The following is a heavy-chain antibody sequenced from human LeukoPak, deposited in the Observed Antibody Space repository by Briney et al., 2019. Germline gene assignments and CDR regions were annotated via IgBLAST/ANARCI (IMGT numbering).Heavy chain of an antibody. CDR3: AKIPSIMITFGGVIPFDY. D-gene: IGHD3-16*01. CDR1: GFTFSSYA. J-gene: IGHJ4*02. V-gene: IGHV3-23*01. Sequence: GGSLRLSCAASGFTFSSYAMSWVRQAPGKGLEWVSAISGSGGSTYYADSVKGRFTISRDNSKNTLYLQMNSLRAEDTAVYYCAKIPSIMITFGGVIPFDYWGQGTLVTVSS. CDR2: ISGSGGST.